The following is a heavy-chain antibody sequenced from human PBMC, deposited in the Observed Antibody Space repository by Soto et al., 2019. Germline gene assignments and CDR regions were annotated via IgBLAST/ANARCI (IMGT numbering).Heavy chain of an antibody. J-gene: IGHJ4*02. CDR1: GFTFSSYG. V-gene: IGHV3-33*01. Sequence: QVQRVEPGGGVVQPGRSLRLSCAASGFTFSSYGMHWVRQAPGKGLEWVSVIWYDGSNKYYADSVKGRFTISRDKSKNTLYVHMNSLRAEYTAVYYCARVPTVTPVFFDYWGQGTLVTVSS. CDR2: IWYDGSNK. CDR3: ARVPTVTPVFFDY. D-gene: IGHD4-17*01.